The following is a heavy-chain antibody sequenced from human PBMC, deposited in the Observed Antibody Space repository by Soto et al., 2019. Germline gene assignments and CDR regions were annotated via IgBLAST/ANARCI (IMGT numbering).Heavy chain of an antibody. J-gene: IGHJ5*01. Sequence: PGGSLRLSCAASGFKFINYSMSWVRHAPWKGLEWVSLISATGVGTYYADSVKGRFTISRDNSHNTLYLQVHSLTAEDTAVYYCAKDRRAGGNSDLYFDFWGQGAQVTVSS. CDR3: AKDRRAGGNSDLYFDF. V-gene: IGHV3-23*01. D-gene: IGHD3-16*01. CDR2: ISATGVGT. CDR1: GFKFINYS.